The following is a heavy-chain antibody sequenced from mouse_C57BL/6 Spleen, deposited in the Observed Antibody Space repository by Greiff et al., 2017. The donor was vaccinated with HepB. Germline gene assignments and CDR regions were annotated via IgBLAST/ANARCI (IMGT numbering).Heavy chain of an antibody. V-gene: IGHV5-6*01. CDR3: ARDYYGSREGNYFDY. D-gene: IGHD1-1*01. CDR1: GFTFSSYG. J-gene: IGHJ2*01. Sequence: EVKVVESGGDLVKPGGSLKLSCAASGFTFSSYGMSWVRQTPDKRLEWVATISSGGSYTYYPDSVKGRFTISRDNAKNTLYLQMSSLKSEDAAMYYCARDYYGSREGNYFDYWGQGTTLTVSS. CDR2: ISSGGSYT.